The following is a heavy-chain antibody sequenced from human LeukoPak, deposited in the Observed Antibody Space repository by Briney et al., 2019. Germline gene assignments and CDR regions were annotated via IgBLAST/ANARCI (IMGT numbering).Heavy chain of an antibody. V-gene: IGHV3-21*04. D-gene: IGHD6-6*01. CDR2: ISSSSSYI. J-gene: IGHJ4*02. CDR3: ARRSEKFGSSSREYYFDY. Sequence: GGSLRLSCAASGFTFSSYSMNWVRQAPGKGLEWVSSISSSSSYIYYADSVKGRFTISRDNAKNSLYLQMNSLRAEDTAVYYCARRSEKFGSSSREYYFDYWGQGTLVTVSS. CDR1: GFTFSSYS.